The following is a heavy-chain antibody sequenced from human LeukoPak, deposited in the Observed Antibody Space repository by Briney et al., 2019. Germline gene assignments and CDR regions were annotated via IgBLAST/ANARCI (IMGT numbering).Heavy chain of an antibody. Sequence: GGSLRLSSAAPEFSVVSNYMTWVRQAPGKGLEWVEFIRFDGTNEYYADSVKGRFTISRDNSKNTLYLQMNTLRAEDTAVYYCAKDAGYGDSINWFDPWGQGTLVTVSS. V-gene: IGHV3-30*02. J-gene: IGHJ5*02. D-gene: IGHD4-17*01. CDR1: EFSVVSNY. CDR2: IRFDGTNE. CDR3: AKDAGYGDSINWFDP.